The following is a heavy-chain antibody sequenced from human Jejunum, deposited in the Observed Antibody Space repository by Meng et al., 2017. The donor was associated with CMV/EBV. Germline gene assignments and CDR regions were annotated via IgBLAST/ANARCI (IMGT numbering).Heavy chain of an antibody. V-gene: IGHV7-4-1*02. J-gene: IGHJ4*02. D-gene: IGHD5-24*01. Sequence: VVVVQSGSELKQPGASVKVSCRPSGYTCTSYVINWVRQAPGQGPDWMGWIDPNTGNPTYDQGFTGRFVFSLDTSVSTAYLQINSLRADDTAVYYCARDSPLDGYSLLDYWGQGTLVTVSS. CDR1: GYTCTSYV. CDR3: ARDSPLDGYSLLDY. CDR2: IDPNTGNP.